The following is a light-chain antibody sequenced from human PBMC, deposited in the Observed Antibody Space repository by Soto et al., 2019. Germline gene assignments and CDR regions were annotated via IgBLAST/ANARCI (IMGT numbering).Light chain of an antibody. V-gene: IGKV1-39*01. CDR1: QGISIY. J-gene: IGKJ3*01. CDR3: QQSYRTPL. Sequence: IQLTQSPSSLSASVGDRVTITCRASQGISIYLAWYQQKPGKAPKLLVYGASTLQSGAPSRFSGSGSGTDFTLSISSLQPEDFATYYCQQSYRTPLFGSGTQVGI. CDR2: GAS.